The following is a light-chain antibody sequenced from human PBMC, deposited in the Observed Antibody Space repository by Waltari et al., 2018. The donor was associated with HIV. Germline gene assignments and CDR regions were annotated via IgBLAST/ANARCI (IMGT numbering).Light chain of an antibody. CDR2: RNN. CDR1: SPHIGRNT. V-gene: IGLV1-44*01. J-gene: IGLJ2*01. Sequence: QSVLTQPPSASATPGQRVTISCSGSSPHIGRNTGNWYQQLPGTAPKLLIYRNNQRPSGVPDRFSGSKSGTSASLAISGLQSEDEADYYCAAWDDSLNGVVFGGGTKLTVL. CDR3: AAWDDSLNGVV.